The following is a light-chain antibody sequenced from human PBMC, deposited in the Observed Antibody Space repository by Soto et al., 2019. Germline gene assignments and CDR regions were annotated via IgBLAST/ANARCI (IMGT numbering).Light chain of an antibody. CDR3: CSFARSRIL. V-gene: IGLV2-23*02. CDR1: SIDVGSYNL. CDR2: EVS. Sequence: QSVLTQPASVCGSPGQSVTISCTGTSIDVGSYNLVSWYQQHPGKAPKLMIYEVSERPAGVSNRFSGSKSANTASLTISGLQAEDEADYYCCSFARSRILFGTGTKVPVL. J-gene: IGLJ1*01.